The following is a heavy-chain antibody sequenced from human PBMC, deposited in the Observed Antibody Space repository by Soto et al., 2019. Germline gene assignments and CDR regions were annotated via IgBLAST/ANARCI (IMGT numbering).Heavy chain of an antibody. V-gene: IGHV3-23*01. CDR3: VKRGRNWGAFDF. D-gene: IGHD7-27*01. CDR2: IGGTDGDSDGVP. J-gene: IGHJ3*01. CDR1: GFILNNYA. Sequence: VQLLESGGDLVQPGGSLRLSCVASGFILNNYAMSWVRQAPGKGLEWGSTIGGTDGDSDGVPWYEDSVKGRFTLSRDSSANTLFLHMDNLRAEASALYYCVKRGRNWGAFDFWGQGTTVVVSS.